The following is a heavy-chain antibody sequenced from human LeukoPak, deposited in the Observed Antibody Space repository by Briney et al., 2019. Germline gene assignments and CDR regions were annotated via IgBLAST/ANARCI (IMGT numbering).Heavy chain of an antibody. D-gene: IGHD3-22*01. CDR2: IYYSGST. CDR1: GGSISSYY. Sequence: SETLSLTCTVSGGSISSYYWSWIRQPPGKGLEWIGYIYYSGSTNYNPSLRSRVTISVDTSKNQFSLKLSSVTAADTAVYYCARGGWNKFDYWGQGTLVTVSS. CDR3: ARGGWNKFDY. V-gene: IGHV4-59*01. J-gene: IGHJ4*02.